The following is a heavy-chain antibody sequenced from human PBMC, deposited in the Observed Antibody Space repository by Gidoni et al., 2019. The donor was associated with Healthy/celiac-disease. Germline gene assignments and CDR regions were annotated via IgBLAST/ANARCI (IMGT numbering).Heavy chain of an antibody. Sequence: EVQLVESGGGLVQPGGSLRLSCAASGFTFSSYSMNWVRQAPGKGLEWVSYISSSSSTIYYADSVKGRFTISRDNAKNSLYLQMNSLRDEDTAVYYCARDHSTYYDFWSGYPSYYYYYGMDVWGQGTTVTVSS. V-gene: IGHV3-48*02. CDR2: ISSSSSTI. J-gene: IGHJ6*02. CDR3: ARDHSTYYDFWSGYPSYYYYYGMDV. CDR1: GFTFSSYS. D-gene: IGHD3-3*01.